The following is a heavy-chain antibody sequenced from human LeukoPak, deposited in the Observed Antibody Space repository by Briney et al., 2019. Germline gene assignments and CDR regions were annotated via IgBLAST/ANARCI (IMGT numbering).Heavy chain of an antibody. CDR1: GYTFNKHG. CDR3: ARDPSNTSGWSPYFDY. CDR2: ISAYNGDT. Sequence: GASVKVSCKASGYTFNKHGITWVRQAPGQGLEWMGWISAYNGDTKYGQRFQGRVTLLTDITASTAYMELRSLRSDDTAVYYCARDPSNTSGWSPYFDYWGQGALVTVSS. V-gene: IGHV1-18*04. D-gene: IGHD6-19*01. J-gene: IGHJ4*02.